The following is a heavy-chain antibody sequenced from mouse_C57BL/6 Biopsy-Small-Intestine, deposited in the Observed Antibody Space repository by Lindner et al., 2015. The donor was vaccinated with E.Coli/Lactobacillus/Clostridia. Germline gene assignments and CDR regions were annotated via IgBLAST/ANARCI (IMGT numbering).Heavy chain of an antibody. Sequence: VQLQESGPELVKPGASVKISCKASGYVFSSSWMNWVKQRPGKGLEWIGRIFPGDGDTNYNGKFKDKATLTADKSSSTAYMQLSSLTSEDSAVYFCARLTTGGGMDYWGQGTSVTVSS. J-gene: IGHJ4*01. CDR1: GYVFSSSW. D-gene: IGHD1-1*01. CDR2: IFPGDGDT. V-gene: IGHV1-82*01. CDR3: ARLTTGGGMDY.